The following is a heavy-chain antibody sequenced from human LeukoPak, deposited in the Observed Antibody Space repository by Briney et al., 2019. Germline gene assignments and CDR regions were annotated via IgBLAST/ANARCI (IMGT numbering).Heavy chain of an antibody. J-gene: IGHJ4*02. Sequence: SETLSLTCTVSGGSISSSSYYWGWIRQLPGKGLEWIGSIYYSGSTYYNPSLKSRVTISVDTSKNQFSLKLSSVTAADTAVYYCARGAKEYGSGSFDYWGQGTLVTVSS. CDR1: GGSISSSSYY. CDR2: IYYSGST. D-gene: IGHD3-10*01. CDR3: ARGAKEYGSGSFDY. V-gene: IGHV4-39*01.